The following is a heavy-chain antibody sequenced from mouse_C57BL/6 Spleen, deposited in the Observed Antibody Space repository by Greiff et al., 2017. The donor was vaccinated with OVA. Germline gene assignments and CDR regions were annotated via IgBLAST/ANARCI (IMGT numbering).Heavy chain of an antibody. CDR1: GYAFSSSW. CDR2: IYPGDGDT. D-gene: IGHD1-1*01. CDR3: ARVTTVPYFDY. V-gene: IGHV1-82*01. J-gene: IGHJ2*01. Sequence: QVQLQQSGPELVKPGASVKISCKASGYAFSSSWMNWVKQRPGKGLEWIGRIYPGDGDTNYNGKFKGKATLTADKSSSTAYMQLSSLTSEDSAVYFCARVTTVPYFDYWGQGTTLTVSS.